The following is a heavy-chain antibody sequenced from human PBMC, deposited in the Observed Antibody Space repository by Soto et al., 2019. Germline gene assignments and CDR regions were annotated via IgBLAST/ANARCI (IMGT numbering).Heavy chain of an antibody. CDR2: INPNSGGT. V-gene: IGHV1-2*02. J-gene: IGHJ6*02. D-gene: IGHD3-9*01. CDR1: RYTFTDYY. CDR3: ARPLRGKTHGMDL. Sequence: QVQLVQSGAEVKRPGASVKVSCKSSRYTFTDYYIHWVRLAPGQGLEWMGWINPNSGGTKFAQKFQGRLTMTRDTFTRTAYKELIRLTTDGTAVDYCARPLRGKTHGMDLWGQGTTVTVSS.